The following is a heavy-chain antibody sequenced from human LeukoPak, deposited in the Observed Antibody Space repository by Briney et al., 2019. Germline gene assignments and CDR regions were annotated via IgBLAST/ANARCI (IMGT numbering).Heavy chain of an antibody. D-gene: IGHD2/OR15-2a*01. J-gene: IGHJ4*02. CDR1: GDSISTSNSY. Sequence: SETLSLTCSVSGDSISTSNSYWGWIRQPPGKGLEWIGSIYYSGSTYYNPSLKSRVTISVDTSKNQFSLKLSSVTAADTAVYYCARLVLRRYYFDYWGQGTLVTVSS. V-gene: IGHV4-39*01. CDR3: ARLVLRRYYFDY. CDR2: IYYSGST.